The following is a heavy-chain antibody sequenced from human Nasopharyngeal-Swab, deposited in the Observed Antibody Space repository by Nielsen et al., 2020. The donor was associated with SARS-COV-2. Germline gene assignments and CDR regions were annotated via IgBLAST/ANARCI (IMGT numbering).Heavy chain of an antibody. J-gene: IGHJ6*02. CDR2: ISSSSSYI. Sequence: GESLKISCAASGFTFSSYSMNWVRQAPGKGLEWVSSISSSSSYIYYADSVKGRFTISRDNSKNTLYLQMNSLRAEDTAVYYCARESHPPDWGSGGMDVWGQGTTVTVSS. V-gene: IGHV3-21*01. CDR3: ARESHPPDWGSGGMDV. CDR1: GFTFSSYS. D-gene: IGHD7-27*01.